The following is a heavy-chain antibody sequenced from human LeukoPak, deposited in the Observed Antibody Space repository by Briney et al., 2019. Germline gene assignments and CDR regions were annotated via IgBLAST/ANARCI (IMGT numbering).Heavy chain of an antibody. CDR1: GYSFSNYY. Sequence: ASVKVSCKASGYSFSNYYKHWVRQAPGQRLEWMGWINAGNGNTKYSQEFQGRVTITRDTSASTAYMELSSLRSEDMAVYYCARVEGSSGWYRFDYWGQGTLVTVSS. V-gene: IGHV1-3*03. D-gene: IGHD6-19*01. CDR2: INAGNGNT. CDR3: ARVEGSSGWYRFDY. J-gene: IGHJ4*02.